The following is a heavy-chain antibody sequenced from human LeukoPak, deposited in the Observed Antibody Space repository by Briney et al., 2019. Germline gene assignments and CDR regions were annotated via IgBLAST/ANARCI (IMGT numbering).Heavy chain of an antibody. V-gene: IGHV4-4*02. D-gene: IGHD5-18*01. CDR1: GDSLSGTNW. Sequence: PSETLSLTCAVSGDSLSGTNWWSWVRQPPGKGLEWIGQIYHSGTTNYNPSLKSRVTISVDTSKNQFSLKLSSVTAADTAVYYCARGRDRYSYGYSVGYFDYWGQGTLVTVSS. J-gene: IGHJ4*02. CDR2: IYHSGTT. CDR3: ARGRDRYSYGYSVGYFDY.